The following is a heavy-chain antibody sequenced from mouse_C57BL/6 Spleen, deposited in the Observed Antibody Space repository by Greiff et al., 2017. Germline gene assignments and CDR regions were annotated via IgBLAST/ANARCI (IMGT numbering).Heavy chain of an antibody. V-gene: IGHV1-55*01. J-gene: IGHJ3*01. CDR2: IYPGSGST. D-gene: IGHD1-1*01. Sequence: VQLQQPGAELVKPGASVKMSCKASGYTFTSYWITWVKQRPGPGLEWIGDIYPGSGSTNYNEKFKSKATLTVDTSSSTAYMPLSSLTSEDSAVYYCARDYGSSYPFAYWGQGTLVTVSA. CDR1: GYTFTSYW. CDR3: ARDYGSSYPFAY.